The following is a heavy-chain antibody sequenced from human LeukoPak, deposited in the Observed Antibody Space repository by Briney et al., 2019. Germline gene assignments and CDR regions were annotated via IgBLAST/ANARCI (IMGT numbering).Heavy chain of an antibody. CDR3: VRGYGSGSYSFDY. D-gene: IGHD3-10*01. V-gene: IGHV3-48*01. Sequence: GGSLRLSCAASGFTFSSYSMNWVRQAPGKGLEWVSYISSSSSTIYYADSVKGRFTISRDNAKNSLYLQMNSLRAEDTAVYYCVRGYGSGSYSFDYWGQGTLVTVSS. CDR1: GFTFSSYS. J-gene: IGHJ4*02. CDR2: ISSSSSTI.